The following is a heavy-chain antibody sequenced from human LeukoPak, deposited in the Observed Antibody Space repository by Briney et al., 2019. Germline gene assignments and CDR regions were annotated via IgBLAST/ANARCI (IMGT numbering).Heavy chain of an antibody. D-gene: IGHD6-6*01. CDR2: MNPNSGNT. V-gene: IGHV1-8*01. Sequence: ASVKVSCKASGYTFTSYDINWVRQATGQGLEWMGWMNPNSGNTGYAQKFQGRVTMTRNTSISTAYMELSSLRSEDTAAYYCARGSIAVRPLGYWGQGTLVTVSS. CDR1: GYTFTSYD. CDR3: ARGSIAVRPLGY. J-gene: IGHJ4*02.